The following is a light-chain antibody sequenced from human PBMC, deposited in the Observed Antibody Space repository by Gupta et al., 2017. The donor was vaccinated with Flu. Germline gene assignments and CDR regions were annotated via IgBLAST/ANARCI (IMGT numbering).Light chain of an antibody. J-gene: IGKJ5*01. CDR1: HDSKNY. CDR2: DAS. CDR3: QQYGNAPPN. Sequence: PSSLAASVGDSVTITGQASHDSKNYLNWYKQKPGKAPRLVIYDASRLQTGVPSRFSGSGSGTDFTFTISSLQPEDIATYFCQQYGNAPPNFGQGTRLDIK. V-gene: IGKV1-33*01.